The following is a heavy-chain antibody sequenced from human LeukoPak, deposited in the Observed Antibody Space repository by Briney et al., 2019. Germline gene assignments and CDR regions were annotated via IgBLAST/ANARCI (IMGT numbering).Heavy chain of an antibody. CDR3: ARSLLTGYFSPNDAFDI. D-gene: IGHD3-9*01. CDR1: GYTFTGYY. CDR2: INPNSGGT. V-gene: IGHV1-2*02. J-gene: IGHJ3*02. Sequence: ASVKVSCKASGYTFTGYYMHWVRQAPGQGLEWMGWINPNSGGTNYAQKFQGRVTMTRDTSISTAYMELSRLRSDDTAVYYCARSLLTGYFSPNDAFDIWGQGTMVTVSS.